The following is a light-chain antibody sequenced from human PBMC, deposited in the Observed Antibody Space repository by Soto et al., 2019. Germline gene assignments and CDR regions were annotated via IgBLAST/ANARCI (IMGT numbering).Light chain of an antibody. CDR3: QQTYGTLTWT. J-gene: IGKJ1*01. V-gene: IGKV1-39*01. CDR2: AAS. CDR1: ESISTS. Sequence: DIQMTQSPSSLSAFVGDRVTITCRASESISTSLNWYQNKQGKAPKLLIFAASSLQSGVLSRFSGSGSGTEFTLTISSLQPEDFASYYCQQTYGTLTWTFGQGTKVDIK.